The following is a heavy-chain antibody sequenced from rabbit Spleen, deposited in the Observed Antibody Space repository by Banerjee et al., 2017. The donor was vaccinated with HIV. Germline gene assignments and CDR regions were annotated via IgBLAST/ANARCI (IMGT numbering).Heavy chain of an antibody. CDR1: GFSLSNNYY. Sequence: QSLQESGGGLVKPGGTLTLTCKASGFSLSNNYYMCWVRQAPGKGLEWIACVYAGSSGNTYSATWAKGRFTISKTSSTTVTLQMTSLTVADTATYFCARDTGSSFSSYGMDLWGPGTLVTVS. V-gene: IGHV1S40*01. J-gene: IGHJ6*01. CDR3: ARDTGSSFSSYGMDL. D-gene: IGHD8-1*01. CDR2: VYAGSSGNT.